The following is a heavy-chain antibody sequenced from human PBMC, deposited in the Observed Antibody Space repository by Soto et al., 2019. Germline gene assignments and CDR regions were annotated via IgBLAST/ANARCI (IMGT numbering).Heavy chain of an antibody. V-gene: IGHV3-30*03. Sequence: PGGSLRLSCAASGFTLDDYAMHWVRQAPGKGLEWVSGISCDGSNKYYADSVKGRFTISRDNSKNTLYLQMNSLRAEDTAVYYCATSREEYYDFWSGYYQSRYYGMDVWGQGTTVTVSS. CDR2: ISCDGSNK. CDR1: GFTLDDYA. J-gene: IGHJ6*02. CDR3: ATSREEYYDFWSGYYQSRYYGMDV. D-gene: IGHD3-3*01.